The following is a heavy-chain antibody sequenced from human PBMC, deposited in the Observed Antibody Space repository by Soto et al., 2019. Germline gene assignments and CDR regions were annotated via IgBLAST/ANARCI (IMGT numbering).Heavy chain of an antibody. CDR3: ARAEMATITVDY. Sequence: SETLSLTCAVSGGSISSGGYSWSWIRQPPGKGLEWIGYIYHSGSTYYNPSLKSRVTISVDRSKNQFSLKLSSVTAADTAVYYCARAEMATITVDYWGQGTLVTVSS. CDR1: GGSISSGGYS. V-gene: IGHV4-30-2*01. D-gene: IGHD5-12*01. CDR2: IYHSGST. J-gene: IGHJ4*02.